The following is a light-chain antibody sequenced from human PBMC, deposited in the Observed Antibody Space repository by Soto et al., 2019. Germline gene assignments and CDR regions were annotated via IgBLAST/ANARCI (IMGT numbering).Light chain of an antibody. CDR3: MQALQTPWT. CDR1: QSLLHSNGYNY. J-gene: IGKJ1*01. CDR2: LGS. Sequence: DIVMTQSPLSLPVTPGEPASISCRSSQSLLHSNGYNYLDWYLQKPGQSPQLLIYLGSNRASGVPDRFSGSGSGTDFTLKNSRVEAGDVGVYYCMQALQTPWTFGQGTKVEIK. V-gene: IGKV2-28*01.